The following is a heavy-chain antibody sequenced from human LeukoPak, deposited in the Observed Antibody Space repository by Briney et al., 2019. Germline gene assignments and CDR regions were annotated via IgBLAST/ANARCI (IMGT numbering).Heavy chain of an antibody. Sequence: GGSLRLSCAASGFTFGSNWMHWVRQAPGKGLVWVSRIQSDGSTTSYADSVKGRFTVSRDNAKSTLYLQMNSLRAEDTAVYYCARDGYYYNNSGYYAFDIWGQGTMVTVSS. CDR2: IQSDGSTT. CDR3: ARDGYYYNNSGYYAFDI. V-gene: IGHV3-74*01. J-gene: IGHJ3*02. D-gene: IGHD3-22*01. CDR1: GFTFGSNW.